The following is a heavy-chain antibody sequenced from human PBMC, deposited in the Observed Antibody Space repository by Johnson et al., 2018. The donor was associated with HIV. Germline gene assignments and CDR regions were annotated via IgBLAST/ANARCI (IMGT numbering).Heavy chain of an antibody. CDR2: SNSDGSRT. J-gene: IGHJ3*02. V-gene: IGHV3-74*01. D-gene: IGHD6-6*01. Sequence: CAASGFIFSRSWMHWVRQVPGKGLVWVSRSNSDGSRTTYADSVKGRFTISSDKAKNTLHLQMNSLRAEDTAVYYCARAGSSSSGPRAFDIWGQGTMVTVSS. CDR1: GFIFSRSW. CDR3: ARAGSSSSGPRAFDI.